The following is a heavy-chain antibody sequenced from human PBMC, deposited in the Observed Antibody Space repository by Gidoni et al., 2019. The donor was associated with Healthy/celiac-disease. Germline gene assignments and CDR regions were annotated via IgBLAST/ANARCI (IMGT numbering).Heavy chain of an antibody. J-gene: IGHJ4*02. CDR3: ARGAGIAVAVKY. Sequence: VQLVQSGAEVQKPGESLQISRNGSGSSFTSYWIGWVRQMPGQGLEWMGIIYPGDSDTRYSPSFQGKVTISADKSISTAYLQWSSLKASDTAMYYCARGAGIAVAVKYWGQGTLVTVSS. CDR2: IYPGDSDT. CDR1: GSSFTSYW. V-gene: IGHV5-51*01. D-gene: IGHD6-19*01.